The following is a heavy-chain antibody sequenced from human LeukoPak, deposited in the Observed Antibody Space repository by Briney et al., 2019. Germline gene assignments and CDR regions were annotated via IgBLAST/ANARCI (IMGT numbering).Heavy chain of an antibody. J-gene: IGHJ6*02. CDR1: GYTFTGYY. V-gene: IGHV1-2*02. CDR3: ARSIVVATIDYYYYGMDV. CDR2: INPNSGGT. D-gene: IGHD5-12*01. Sequence: ASVTVSCKASGYTFTGYYTHWVRQAPGQGLEWMGWINPNSGGTNYAQKFQGRVTMTRDTSISTAYMELSRLRSDDTAVYYCARSIVVATIDYYYYGMDVWGQGTTVTVSS.